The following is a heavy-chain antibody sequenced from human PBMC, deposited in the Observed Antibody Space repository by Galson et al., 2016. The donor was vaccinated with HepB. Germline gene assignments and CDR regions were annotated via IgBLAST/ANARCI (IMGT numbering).Heavy chain of an antibody. Sequence: SVKVSCKASGYIFSSYGVSWVRQAPGQGLEWMGWISTYNGNTNYAQKVQGRVTMTTDTSTSTAYMELRSLRSGDTAVYYCARDKGYDYSAIDVWGQGTTVTVSS. CDR3: ARDKGYDYSAIDV. J-gene: IGHJ6*02. CDR1: GYIFSSYG. CDR2: ISTYNGNT. V-gene: IGHV1-18*01.